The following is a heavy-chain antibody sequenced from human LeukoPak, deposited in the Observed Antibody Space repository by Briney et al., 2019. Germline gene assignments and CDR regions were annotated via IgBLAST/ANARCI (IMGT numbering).Heavy chain of an antibody. J-gene: IGHJ4*02. CDR3: ARGDFWSGYPPNDY. CDR1: GYTFTGYY. D-gene: IGHD3-3*01. CDR2: INPNSGGT. V-gene: IGHV1-2*02. Sequence: ASVEVSCKASGYTFTGYYMHWVRQAPGQGLEWMGWINPNSGGTNYAQKFQGRVTMTRDTSISTAYMELSRLRSDDTAVYYCARGDFWSGYPPNDYWGQGTLVTVSS.